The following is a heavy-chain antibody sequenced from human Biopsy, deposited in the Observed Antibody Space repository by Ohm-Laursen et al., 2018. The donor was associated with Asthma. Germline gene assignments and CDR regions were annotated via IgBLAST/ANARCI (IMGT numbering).Heavy chain of an antibody. CDR2: IYHRGNT. D-gene: IGHD3-3*01. CDR1: GGSISSSYY. Sequence: TLSLTCTVSGGSISSSYYWTWVRQRPGKGLEWIGNIYHRGNTKYNPSLKSRLSFSVDTSKNQFSLKLSSVTAADTAIYFCARDYYDFWNRSVYTYFGMDVWGRGTTVVVSS. J-gene: IGHJ6*02. CDR3: ARDYYDFWNRSVYTYFGMDV. V-gene: IGHV4-31*03.